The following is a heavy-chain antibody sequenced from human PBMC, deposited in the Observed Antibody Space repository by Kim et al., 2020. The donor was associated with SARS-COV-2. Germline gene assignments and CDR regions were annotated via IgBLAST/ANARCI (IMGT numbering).Heavy chain of an antibody. D-gene: IGHD5-12*01. V-gene: IGHV1-8*01. J-gene: IGHJ4*02. CDR2: MNPNSANT. CDR3: ARVRAWSGYEPYYFDY. Sequence: ASVKVSCKASGYTFTSYDINWVRQATGQGLEWMGWMNPNSANTGYAQKFQGRVTMTRNTSIRTAYMELSSLRSEDTAVYYCARVRAWSGYEPYYFDYWGQGTLVTVSS. CDR1: GYTFTSYD.